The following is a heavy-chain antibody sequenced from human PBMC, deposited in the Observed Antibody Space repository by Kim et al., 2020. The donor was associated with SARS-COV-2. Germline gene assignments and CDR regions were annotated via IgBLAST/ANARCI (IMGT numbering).Heavy chain of an antibody. CDR1: GGSISSGSYY. CDR2: IYTSGST. V-gene: IGHV4-61*02. CDR3: ARDGYYDSSGPYYYYYGMDV. D-gene: IGHD3-22*01. J-gene: IGHJ6*02. Sequence: SETLSLTCTVSGGSISSGSYYWSWIRQPAGKGLEWIGRIYTSGSTNYNPSLKSRVTISVDTSKNQFSLKLSSVTAADTAVYYCARDGYYDSSGPYYYYYGMDVWGQGTTVTVSS.